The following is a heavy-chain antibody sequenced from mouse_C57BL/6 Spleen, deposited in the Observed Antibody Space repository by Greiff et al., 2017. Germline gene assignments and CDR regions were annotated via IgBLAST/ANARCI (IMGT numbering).Heavy chain of an antibody. J-gene: IGHJ1*03. CDR1: GFNIKNTY. CDR2: IDPATGNP. D-gene: IGHD1-1*01. V-gene: IGHV14-3*01. Sequence: VQLQQSVAELVRPGASVKLSCTASGFNIKNTYMHWVKQRPEQGLEWIGRIDPATGNPNYAPKFQGQATITADTSSNTAYLLLSSLTSEDTALXSGANSPDSCGSSRTGYFDVWGTGTTVTVSS. CDR3: ANSPDSCGSSRTGYFDV.